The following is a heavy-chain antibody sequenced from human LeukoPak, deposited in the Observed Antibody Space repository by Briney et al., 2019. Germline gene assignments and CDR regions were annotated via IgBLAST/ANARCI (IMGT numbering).Heavy chain of an antibody. J-gene: IGHJ3*02. D-gene: IGHD3/OR15-3a*01. CDR2: IYYSGST. CDR3: ARGGLISLANTPLGAFDI. Sequence: PSETLSLTCTVSGGSMSSYYWSWIRQPPGKGLEWIGYIYYSGSTNYNPSLKSQVTISVDTSKNQFSLQLNSVTPEDTAVYYCARGGLISLANTPLGAFDIWGQGTMVSVSS. CDR1: GGSMSSYY. V-gene: IGHV4-59*12.